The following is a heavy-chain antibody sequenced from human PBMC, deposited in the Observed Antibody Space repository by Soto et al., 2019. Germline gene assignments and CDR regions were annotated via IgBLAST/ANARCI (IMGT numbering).Heavy chain of an antibody. CDR3: AKDLTYYDFWSGYSAFDY. D-gene: IGHD3-3*01. CDR1: GFTFSSYA. J-gene: IGHJ4*02. CDR2: ISGSGGST. V-gene: IGHV3-23*01. Sequence: GGSLRLSCAASGFTFSSYAMSWVRQSPGKGLEWVSAISGSGGSTYYADSVKGRFTISRDNSKNTLYLQMNSLRAEDTAVYYCAKDLTYYDFWSGYSAFDYWGQGTLVTV.